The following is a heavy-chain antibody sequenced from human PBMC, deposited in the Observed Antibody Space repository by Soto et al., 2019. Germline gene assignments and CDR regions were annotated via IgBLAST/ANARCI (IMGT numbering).Heavy chain of an antibody. Sequence: QVQLVESGGGVVQPGRSLRLSCAASGFTFSSYGMHWVSQAPGKGLEWVAVIWYDGSNKYYADSVKGRFTISRDNSKNTLYLQMNSLRADDTAVYYFASDVYCSGGSCYPYDFAYWVQGTLVTVSS. CDR2: IWYDGSNK. V-gene: IGHV3-33*01. CDR1: GFTFSSYG. D-gene: IGHD2-15*01. J-gene: IGHJ4*02. CDR3: ASDVYCSGGSCYPYDFAY.